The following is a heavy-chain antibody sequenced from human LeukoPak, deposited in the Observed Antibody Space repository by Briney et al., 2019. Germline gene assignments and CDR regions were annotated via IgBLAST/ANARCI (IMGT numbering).Heavy chain of an antibody. CDR1: GGSISSYY. CDR2: IYTSGST. V-gene: IGHV4-4*07. Sequence: SETLSLTCTVSGGSISSYYWSWIRQPAGKGLEWIGRIYTSGSTNYNPSLKSRVTISVDTSKNQFPLKLSSVTAADTAVYYCATTGRMVRGVIIPPPDYWGQGTLVTVSS. J-gene: IGHJ4*02. D-gene: IGHD3-10*01. CDR3: ATTGRMVRGVIIPPPDY.